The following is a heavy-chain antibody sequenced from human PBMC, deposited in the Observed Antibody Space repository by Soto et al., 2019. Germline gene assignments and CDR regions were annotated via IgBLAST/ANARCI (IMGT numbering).Heavy chain of an antibody. CDR3: VKGSTAYMAALDY. Sequence: PGGSLRLSCAASVFTFDDYAMHWVRQAPGKGLEWVSGISWNSYSIGYVDSVKGRFTISRDNAKNSLYLQMNSLRPEDTALYYCVKGSTAYMAALDYWGQGTLVTVSS. J-gene: IGHJ4*02. D-gene: IGHD6-19*01. CDR2: ISWNSYSI. V-gene: IGHV3-9*01. CDR1: VFTFDDYA.